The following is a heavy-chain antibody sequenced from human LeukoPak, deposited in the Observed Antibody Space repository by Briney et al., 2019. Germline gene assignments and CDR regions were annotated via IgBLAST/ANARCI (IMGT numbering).Heavy chain of an antibody. CDR1: GFTFTSSA. V-gene: IGHV1-58*02. CDR2: IVVGSGNT. D-gene: IGHD2-2*01. J-gene: IGHJ5*02. Sequence: TSVKVSCKASGFTFTSSAMQWVRQARGQRLEWIGWIVVGSGNTNYAQKFQERVTITRDMSTSTAYMELRSLRSEDTAVYYCAADTRMGPLYLFDPWGQGTLVTVSS. CDR3: AADTRMGPLYLFDP.